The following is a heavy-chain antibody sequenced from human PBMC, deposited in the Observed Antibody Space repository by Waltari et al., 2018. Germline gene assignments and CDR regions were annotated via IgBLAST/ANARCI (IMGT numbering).Heavy chain of an antibody. Sequence: QVQLVQSGAEVKKPGSSVKVSCKASGGTFSSYAISWVRQAPGQGLEWMGGIIPIFGTANYAQKFQGRVTITADESTSTAYMELGSLRSEDTAVYYCARVHSSSSYYYYGMDVWGQGTTVTVSS. CDR1: GGTFSSYA. J-gene: IGHJ6*02. CDR2: IIPIFGTA. V-gene: IGHV1-69*01. CDR3: ARVHSSSSYYYYGMDV. D-gene: IGHD6-6*01.